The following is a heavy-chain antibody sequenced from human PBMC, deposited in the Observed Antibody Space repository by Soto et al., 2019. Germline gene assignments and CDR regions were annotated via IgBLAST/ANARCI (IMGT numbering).Heavy chain of an antibody. CDR2: ISAYNGNT. V-gene: IGHV1-18*01. CDR1: GYTFTSYG. D-gene: IGHD2-15*01. Sequence: QVQLVQSGAEVKKPGASVKVSCKASGYTFTSYGISWVRQAPGQGLEWMGWISAYNGNTNYAQKLQGRVTMTTDTSTSTAYRELRSLRSDDTAVYYCARDYLYGGSEAYDAFDIWGQGTMVTVSS. J-gene: IGHJ3*02. CDR3: ARDYLYGGSEAYDAFDI.